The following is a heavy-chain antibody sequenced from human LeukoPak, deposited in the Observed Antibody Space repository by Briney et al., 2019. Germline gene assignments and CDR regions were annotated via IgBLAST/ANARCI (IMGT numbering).Heavy chain of an antibody. Sequence: IRLGGSLRLSCAASGFTVSTKYMTWVRQAPGKGLEWVSVIYTGGSTYYADSVKGRFTISRDNSKNTLYLQMNSLRAEDTAVYYCAREDTNYGRTIFDYWGQGTLVTVSS. J-gene: IGHJ4*02. CDR2: IYTGGST. D-gene: IGHD4-11*01. CDR1: GFTVSTKY. V-gene: IGHV3-53*01. CDR3: AREDTNYGRTIFDY.